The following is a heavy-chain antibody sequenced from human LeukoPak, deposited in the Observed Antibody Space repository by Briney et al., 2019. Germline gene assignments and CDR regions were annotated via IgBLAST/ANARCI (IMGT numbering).Heavy chain of an antibody. CDR3: AREEGIAVANYYYYYMDV. CDR2: INSDGSST. V-gene: IGHV3-74*01. CDR1: GFTFSSYA. Sequence: GGSLRLSCAASGFTFSSYAMSWVRQAPGKGLVWASRINSDGSSTSYADSVKGRFTISRDNAKNTLYLQMNSLRAEDTAVYYCAREEGIAVANYYYYYMDVWGKGTTVTVSS. J-gene: IGHJ6*03. D-gene: IGHD6-19*01.